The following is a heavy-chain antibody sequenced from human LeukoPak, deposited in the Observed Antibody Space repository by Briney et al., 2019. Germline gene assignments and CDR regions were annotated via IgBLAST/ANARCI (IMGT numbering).Heavy chain of an antibody. CDR3: AKEGYSNHEYFDY. Sequence: GGSLRLSCAAPGLTFSSYAMSWVCQGPGKGLEWVSTISGSGVYTYYADSVKGRFTISRDNSKNTLYLQMSSLRAEDTAVYYCAKEGYSNHEYFDYWGQGSLVTVSS. J-gene: IGHJ4*02. CDR1: GLTFSSYA. CDR2: ISGSGVYT. D-gene: IGHD4-11*01. V-gene: IGHV3-23*01.